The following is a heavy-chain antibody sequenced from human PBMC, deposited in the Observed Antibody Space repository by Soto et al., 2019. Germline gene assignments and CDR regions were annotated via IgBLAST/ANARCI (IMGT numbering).Heavy chain of an antibody. V-gene: IGHV3-9*01. CDR3: AKDSGGWLGPIDY. Sequence: SLRLSCAASGFTFDDYAMHWVRQAPGKGLEWVSGISWNSGSIGYADSVKGRFTISRDNAKNSLYLQMNSLRAEDTALYYCAKDSGGWLGPIDYWGQGTLVTVSS. J-gene: IGHJ4*02. D-gene: IGHD6-19*01. CDR2: ISWNSGSI. CDR1: GFTFDDYA.